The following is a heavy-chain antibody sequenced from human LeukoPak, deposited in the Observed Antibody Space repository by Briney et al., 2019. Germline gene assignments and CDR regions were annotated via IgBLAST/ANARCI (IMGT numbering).Heavy chain of an antibody. CDR2: ISGSGGST. J-gene: IGHJ4*02. D-gene: IGHD6-13*01. CDR3: AKDQAAAGFHYFDY. Sequence: GGSLRLSCAASGFTFSSYAMSWVRQGPGKGLEWVSAISGSGGSTYYADSVKGRFTISRDNSKNTLYLQMNSLRAEDTAVYYCAKDQAAAGFHYFDYWGQGTLVTVSS. CDR1: GFTFSSYA. V-gene: IGHV3-23*01.